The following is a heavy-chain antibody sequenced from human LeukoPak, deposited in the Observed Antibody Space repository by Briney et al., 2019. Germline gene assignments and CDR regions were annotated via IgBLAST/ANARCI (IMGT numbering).Heavy chain of an antibody. V-gene: IGHV1-18*01. CDR3: ASDLIAVAGLFDAFDI. CDR1: GGTFSSYA. CDR2: ISAYNGNT. J-gene: IGHJ3*02. D-gene: IGHD6-19*01. Sequence: ASVKVSCKASGGTFSSYAISWVRQAPGQGLEWMGWISAYNGNTNYAQKLQGRVTMTTDTSTSTAYMELRSLRSDDTAVYYCASDLIAVAGLFDAFDIWGQGTMVTVSS.